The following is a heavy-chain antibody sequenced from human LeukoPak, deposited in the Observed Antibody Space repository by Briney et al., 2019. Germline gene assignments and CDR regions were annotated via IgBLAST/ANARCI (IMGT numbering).Heavy chain of an antibody. CDR2: ISYDGSNK. CDR1: GFTFSSYA. J-gene: IGHJ4*02. CDR3: ASDMVRGVITFNFDY. D-gene: IGHD3-10*01. V-gene: IGHV3-30*04. Sequence: GRSLRLSCAASGFTFSSYAMHWVRQAPGKGLEWVAVISYDGSNKYYADSVKGRFTISRDNSKNTLYLQMNSLRAEGTAVYYCASDMVRGVITFNFDYWGQGTLVTVSS.